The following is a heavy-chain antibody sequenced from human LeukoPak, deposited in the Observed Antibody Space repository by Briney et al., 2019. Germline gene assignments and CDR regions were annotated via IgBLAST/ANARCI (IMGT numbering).Heavy chain of an antibody. CDR1: GLTFSSYG. D-gene: IGHD1-26*01. Sequence: PGGSLRLSCAASGLTFSSYGMSWVRQAPGKGLEWVSAISGSGGGTYYADPVKGRVTISRDNSKNTLYLQMSGLRAEGTRVYYCAKDLIVGALDYWDQGTLVTVSS. V-gene: IGHV3-23*01. CDR3: AKDLIVGALDY. J-gene: IGHJ4*02. CDR2: ISGSGGGT.